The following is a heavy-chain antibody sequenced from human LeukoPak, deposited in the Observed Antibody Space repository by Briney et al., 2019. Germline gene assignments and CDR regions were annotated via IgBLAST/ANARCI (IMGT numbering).Heavy chain of an antibody. Sequence: ASVKVSCKASGYTLTGYYMHWVRQAPGQGLEWMGWINPNSGGTNYAQKLQGRVTMTTDTSTSTAYMELSSLRSEDTAVYYCARGESYYYYYMDVWGKGTTVTVSS. CDR2: INPNSGGT. J-gene: IGHJ6*03. V-gene: IGHV1-2*02. CDR1: GYTLTGYY. CDR3: ARGESYYYYYMDV.